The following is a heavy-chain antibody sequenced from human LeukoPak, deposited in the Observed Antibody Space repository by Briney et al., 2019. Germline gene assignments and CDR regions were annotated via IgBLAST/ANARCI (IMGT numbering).Heavy chain of an antibody. CDR2: ITQSGSAT. J-gene: IGHJ5*02. D-gene: IGHD3-10*01. CDR1: GFTFGSYV. Sequence: GGSLTLSCAASGFTFGSYVMSWVRQAPGKGLEWVSAITQSGSATYYADSVKGRFTISRDNSKNTLYLQMNSLRAEDTAVYYCAKAGYGSANYYSRDRANWFDPWGQGTLVTVSS. V-gene: IGHV3-23*01. CDR3: AKAGYGSANYYSRDRANWFDP.